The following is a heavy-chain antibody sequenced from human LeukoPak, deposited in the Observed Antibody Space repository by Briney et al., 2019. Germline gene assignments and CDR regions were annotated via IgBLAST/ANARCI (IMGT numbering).Heavy chain of an antibody. D-gene: IGHD6-19*01. Sequence: GASVKVSCKASGYTFTSYGISWVRQAPGQGLEWMGWISAYNGNTNYAQKLQGRVTMTTDTSTSTAYMELRSLRSDDTAVYYCARDQQWSSGWYGRYYYYYMDVWGKGTTVTISS. J-gene: IGHJ6*03. V-gene: IGHV1-18*01. CDR1: GYTFTSYG. CDR3: ARDQQWSSGWYGRYYYYYMDV. CDR2: ISAYNGNT.